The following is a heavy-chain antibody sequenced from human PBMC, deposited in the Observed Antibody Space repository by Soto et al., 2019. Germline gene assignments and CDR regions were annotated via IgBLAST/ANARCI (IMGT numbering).Heavy chain of an antibody. Sequence: GGSLRLSCAASGFTFSTYGMHWVRQAPGTGLEWVAVIWYDGSHKDYVESVKGRFTISRDNSKNTLYLQMNSLRVEDTAVYYCAREKREQQLVLGWVYYYGMDVWGQGTTVTVSS. CDR2: IWYDGSHK. CDR1: GFTFSTYG. D-gene: IGHD6-13*01. V-gene: IGHV3-33*01. CDR3: AREKREQQLVLGWVYYYGMDV. J-gene: IGHJ6*02.